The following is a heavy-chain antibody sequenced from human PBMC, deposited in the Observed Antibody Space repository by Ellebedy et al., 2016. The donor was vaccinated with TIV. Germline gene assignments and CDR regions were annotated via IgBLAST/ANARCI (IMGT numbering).Heavy chain of an antibody. CDR1: GFTFSDYW. D-gene: IGHD3-10*01. J-gene: IGHJ4*02. CDR2: IKQDGSEK. Sequence: GESLKISCAASGFTFSDYWMAWVRQAPGKGLEWVANIKQDGSEKSYVGSVKGRFTISRDNAKNSLYLQMNSLRAEDTDVYYCESWYGGRNYWGQGTLVTVSS. CDR3: ESWYGGRNY. V-gene: IGHV3-7*03.